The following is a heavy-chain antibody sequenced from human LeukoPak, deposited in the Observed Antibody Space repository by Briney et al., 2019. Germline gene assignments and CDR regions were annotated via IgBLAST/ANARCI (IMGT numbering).Heavy chain of an antibody. CDR1: GFTFSSFA. CDR2: VTGSGDTT. V-gene: IGHV3-23*01. CDR3: ASLCTSCPGYGH. Sequence: GGSLRLSCAASGFTFSSFAMTWVRQAPGKGLEWVSTVTGSGDTTYYANSVKGRFTISRDNSKNTVFLQMISLRADDTAVYYCASLCTSCPGYGHWGQGTLVTVSS. D-gene: IGHD2-2*01. J-gene: IGHJ4*02.